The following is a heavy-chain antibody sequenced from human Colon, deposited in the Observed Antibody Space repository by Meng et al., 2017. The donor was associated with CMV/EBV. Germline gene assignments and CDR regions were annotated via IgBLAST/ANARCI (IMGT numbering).Heavy chain of an antibody. V-gene: IGHV3-23*01. CDR2: ISGSGGST. J-gene: IGHJ3*02. Sequence: GESLKISCAASGFTFSSYAMSWVRQAPGKGLEWVSAISGSGGSTYYADSVKGRFTISRDNSKNTLYLQMNSLRAEDTAVYYCAKDLYSGSYNIWSQGTMVTVSS. CDR1: GFTFSSYA. CDR3: AKDLYSGSYNI. D-gene: IGHD1-26*01.